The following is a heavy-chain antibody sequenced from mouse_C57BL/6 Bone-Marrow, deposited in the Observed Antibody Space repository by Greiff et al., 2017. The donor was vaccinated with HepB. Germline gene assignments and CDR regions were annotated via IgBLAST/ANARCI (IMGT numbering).Heavy chain of an antibody. Sequence: EVQVVESGGGLVQPKGSLKLSCAASGFSFNTYAMNWVRQAPGKGLEWVARIRSKSNNYATYYADSVKDRFTISRDDSESMLYLQMNNLKTEDTAMYYCVRHEAKYWYFDVWGTGTTVTVSS. D-gene: IGHD1-1*01. CDR2: IRSKSNNYAT. CDR3: VRHEAKYWYFDV. CDR1: GFSFNTYA. J-gene: IGHJ1*03. V-gene: IGHV10-1*01.